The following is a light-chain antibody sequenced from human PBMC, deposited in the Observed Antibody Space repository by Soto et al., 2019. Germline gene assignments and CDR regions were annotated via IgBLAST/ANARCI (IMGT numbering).Light chain of an antibody. J-gene: IGKJ1*01. CDR2: DAS. Sequence: EVVVTQCPATLSLSPGERATLSCCASQSVSSYLAWYQHKPGQAPRLLIYDASNRATGIPARFSGSGSGTDFTLTISSLEPEDFEVYYCQQRSNGPWTFGQGTKVDIK. CDR3: QQRSNGPWT. CDR1: QSVSSY. V-gene: IGKV3-11*01.